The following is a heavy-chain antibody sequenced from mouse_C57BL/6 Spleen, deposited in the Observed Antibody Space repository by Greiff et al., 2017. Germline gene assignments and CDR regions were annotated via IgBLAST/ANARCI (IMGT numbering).Heavy chain of an antibody. CDR3: ARRGLRAYFDY. CDR2: IRNKANGYTT. CDR1: GFTFTDYY. D-gene: IGHD2-2*01. J-gene: IGHJ2*01. V-gene: IGHV7-3*01. Sequence: DVMLVESGGGLVQPGGSLSLSCAASGFTFTDYYMSWVRQPPGKALEWLGFIRNKANGYTTEYSASVKGRFTISRDNSQSILYLQMNALRAEDSATYYCARRGLRAYFDYWGQGTTLTVSS.